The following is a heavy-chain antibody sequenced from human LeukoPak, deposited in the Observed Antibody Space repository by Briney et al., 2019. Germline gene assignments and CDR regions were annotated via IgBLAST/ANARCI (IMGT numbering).Heavy chain of an antibody. CDR3: ARGGYYYDSSGYLDI. CDR2: IYYSGST. V-gene: IGHV4-31*03. D-gene: IGHD3-22*01. Sequence: PSQTLSLTCTVSGGSISSGGYYWSWIRQHPGKGLEWIGYIYYSGSTYYNPSLKSRVTISVDTSKNQFSLKLSSVTAADTAVYYCARGGYYYDSSGYLDIWGQGTMVTVSS. J-gene: IGHJ3*02. CDR1: GGSISSGGYY.